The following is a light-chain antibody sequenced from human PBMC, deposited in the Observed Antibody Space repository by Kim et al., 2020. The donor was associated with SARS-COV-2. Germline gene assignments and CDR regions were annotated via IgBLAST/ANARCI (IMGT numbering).Light chain of an antibody. CDR3: QQYGNLPSLT. J-gene: IGKJ5*01. CDR1: EDISNY. CDR2: DAS. Sequence: DIEMTQSPSSLSASVGDRVTITCQASEDISNYLNWYQQKPGKAPNLLIYDASNLEIGVPSRFSGSGSGTDFTFTISRLQPEDVATYYCQQYGNLPSLTFGQGTRLEIK. V-gene: IGKV1-33*01.